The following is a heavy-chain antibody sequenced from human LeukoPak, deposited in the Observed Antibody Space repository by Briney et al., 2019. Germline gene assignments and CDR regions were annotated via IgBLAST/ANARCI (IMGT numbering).Heavy chain of an antibody. CDR2: INHSGST. Sequence: PSETLSLTCAASGGSFSGYYWNWIRQPPGKGLEWIGEINHSGSTNYNPSLKSRVTISVDTSKNQFSLKLSSVTAADTAVYYCARQDDYDSSGYVGYYFDYWGQGTLVTVSS. CDR1: GGSFSGYY. V-gene: IGHV4-34*01. CDR3: ARQDDYDSSGYVGYYFDY. D-gene: IGHD3-22*01. J-gene: IGHJ4*02.